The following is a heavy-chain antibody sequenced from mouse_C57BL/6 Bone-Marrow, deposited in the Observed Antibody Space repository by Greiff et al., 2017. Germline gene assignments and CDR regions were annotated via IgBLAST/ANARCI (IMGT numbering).Heavy chain of an antibody. V-gene: IGHV1-72*01. J-gene: IGHJ1*03. D-gene: IGHD2-1*01. CDR3: AHGNYFFLYFAC. Sequence: QVQLQQSGAELVKPGASVKLSCKASGYTFTSYWMHWVKQRPGRGLGWIGRIDPNSGGTKYNEKFKSKATLTVDKPSSTAYMQLSSLTSEDSAVYYCAHGNYFFLYFACRGTRDHGHRLL. CDR1: GYTFTSYW. CDR2: IDPNSGGT.